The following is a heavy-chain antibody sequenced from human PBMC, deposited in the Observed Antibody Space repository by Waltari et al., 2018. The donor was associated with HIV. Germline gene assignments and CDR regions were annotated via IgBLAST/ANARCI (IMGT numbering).Heavy chain of an antibody. CDR3: ARRPRMAAFYLYYGMDV. Sequence: QLQLQQSGPGLVKPSETLSLTCTVSGGSVINSDYYWDFIRQSPGKGLDWIGNIYYTGTTFYNPSLKSRVTMSADLSRNQFSLRLNSVTAADTAIYYCARRPRMAAFYLYYGMDVWGQGTTVTVSS. CDR2: IYYTGTT. CDR1: GGSVINSDYY. D-gene: IGHD2-8*01. J-gene: IGHJ6*02. V-gene: IGHV4-39*01.